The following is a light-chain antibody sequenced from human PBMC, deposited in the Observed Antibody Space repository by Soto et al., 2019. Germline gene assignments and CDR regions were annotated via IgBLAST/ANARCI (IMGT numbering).Light chain of an antibody. V-gene: IGKV3-11*01. CDR3: QQRSNWLLT. J-gene: IGKJ4*01. Sequence: EIVLTQSPATLSLSPGERATLSCRASQSVSSYLAWYQQKPGQAPRLLIYDAFNRDTGIPARFSGSGSGTDFTLNISRLEPEDFAVYYCQQRSNWLLTFGGGTKVEIK. CDR1: QSVSSY. CDR2: DAF.